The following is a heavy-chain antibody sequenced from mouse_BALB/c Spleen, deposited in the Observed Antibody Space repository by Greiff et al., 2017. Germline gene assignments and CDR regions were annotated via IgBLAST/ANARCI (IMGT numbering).Heavy chain of an antibody. CDR2: IWGDGST. CDR1: GFSLTGYG. D-gene: IGHD1-1*01. J-gene: IGHJ3*01. CDR3: ARGPHYYGSSPLAY. V-gene: IGHV2-6-7*01. Sequence: QVQLKESGPGLVAPSQSLSITCTVSGFSLTGYGVNWVRQPPGKGLEWLGMIWGDGSTDYNSALKSRLSISKDNSKSQVFLKMNSLQTDDTARYYCARGPHYYGSSPLAYWGQGTLVTVSA.